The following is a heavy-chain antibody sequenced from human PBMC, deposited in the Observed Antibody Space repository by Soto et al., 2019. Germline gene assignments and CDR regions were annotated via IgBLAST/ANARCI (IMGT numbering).Heavy chain of an antibody. CDR1: GFTFSSYA. Sequence: AGGSLRLSCAASGFTFSSYAMSWVRQAPGKGLEWVSAISGSGGSTYYADSVKGRFTISRDNSKNTLYLQMNSLRAEDTAVYYCAKGLSSGYYFDYWGQGTLVTVSS. D-gene: IGHD6-25*01. J-gene: IGHJ4*02. CDR2: ISGSGGST. V-gene: IGHV3-23*01. CDR3: AKGLSSGYYFDY.